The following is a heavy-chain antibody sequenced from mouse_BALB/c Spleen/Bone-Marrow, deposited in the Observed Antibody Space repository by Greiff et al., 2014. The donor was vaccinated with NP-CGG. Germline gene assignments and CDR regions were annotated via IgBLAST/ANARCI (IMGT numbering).Heavy chain of an antibody. CDR1: GYTFTNYR. Sequence: DLVKPGASVKLSCKTSGYTFTNYRINWIKQRPGQGLEWLGRIAPGSGSTYYNEMFKVKAPLTVDTSSSTAYIQLSSLSSENSAVYFCARERYGYDGRYFDVWGAGTTVTVSS. CDR2: IAPGSGST. D-gene: IGHD2-2*01. CDR3: ARERYGYDGRYFDV. V-gene: IGHV1S41*01. J-gene: IGHJ1*01.